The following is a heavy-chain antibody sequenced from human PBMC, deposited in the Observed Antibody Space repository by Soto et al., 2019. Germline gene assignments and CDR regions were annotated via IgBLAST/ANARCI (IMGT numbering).Heavy chain of an antibody. CDR2: ISGSGGST. D-gene: IGHD1-26*01. CDR3: ANRGRELLSSDV. CDR1: GFTFSIYM. J-gene: IGHJ6*02. Sequence: EVHLLESGGGLVQPGGSLRLSCAASGFTFSIYMMSWVRQAPGKGLEWVSAISGSGGSTYYADSVKGRFTNSRDNSKNTLYLQMNSLRAEDTAVYYCANRGRELLSSDVWGQGTTVTVSS. V-gene: IGHV3-23*01.